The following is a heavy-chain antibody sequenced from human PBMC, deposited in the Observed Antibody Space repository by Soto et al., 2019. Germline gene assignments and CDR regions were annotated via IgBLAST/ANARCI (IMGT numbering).Heavy chain of an antibody. CDR2: ISGRGGST. Sequence: PGGSLRLSCAASGFTFSSYAMSWVRQAPGKGLEWVSGISGRGGSTYYADSVQGRFTISRDNSKNTLYLQMNSLRAEDTAVYYCAKVESQDNYDILTGYYSLIDYWGQGTLVTVPQ. V-gene: IGHV3-23*01. J-gene: IGHJ4*02. CDR1: GFTFSSYA. D-gene: IGHD3-9*01. CDR3: AKVESQDNYDILTGYYSLIDY.